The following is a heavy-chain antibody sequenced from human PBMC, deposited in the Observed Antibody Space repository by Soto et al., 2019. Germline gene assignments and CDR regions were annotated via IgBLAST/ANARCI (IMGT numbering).Heavy chain of an antibody. CDR2: IIPIFGTA. D-gene: IGHD2-15*01. CDR3: AREHRYCSGGSCQSGENWFDP. J-gene: IGHJ5*02. CDR1: GGTFSSYA. Sequence: QVQLVQSGAEVKKPGSSVKVSCTASGGTFSSYAISWVRQAPGQGLEWMGGIIPIFGTANYAQKFQGRVTITADESTSTAYMELSSLRSEDTAVYYCAREHRYCSGGSCQSGENWFDPWGQGTLVTVSS. V-gene: IGHV1-69*01.